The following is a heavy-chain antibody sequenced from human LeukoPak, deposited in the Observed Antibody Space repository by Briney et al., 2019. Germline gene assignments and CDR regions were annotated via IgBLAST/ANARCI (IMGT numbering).Heavy chain of an antibody. CDR3: ARGRVSSSTWYSTYYYYFYMDV. J-gene: IGHJ6*03. CDR2: VDHTGST. Sequence: PSEALSLTCTLAGGSISSYYWTWIRQPPGKVLEWIGYVDHTGSTNFNPSLNGRVSISRVTTNNLFSLRLRSVTAADTAVYFCARGRVSSSTWYSTYYYYFYMDVWGKGTTVTVSS. D-gene: IGHD1-1*01. V-gene: IGHV4-59*01. CDR1: GGSISSYY.